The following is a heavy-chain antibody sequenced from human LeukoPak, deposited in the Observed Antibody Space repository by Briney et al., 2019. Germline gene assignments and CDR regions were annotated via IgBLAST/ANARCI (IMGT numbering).Heavy chain of an antibody. Sequence: GGSLRLSCVVSGFTFSDAWMSWVRQAPGKGLEWVGRIKSKIDGGTIDYAAPVKGRFTISRDDSRNTLYLQMNSLKNEDTAVYYCTTRRQDGWWGQGTLVTVS. V-gene: IGHV3-15*01. CDR3: TTRRQDGW. J-gene: IGHJ4*02. CDR1: GFTFSDAW. CDR2: IKSKIDGGTI. D-gene: IGHD2-15*01.